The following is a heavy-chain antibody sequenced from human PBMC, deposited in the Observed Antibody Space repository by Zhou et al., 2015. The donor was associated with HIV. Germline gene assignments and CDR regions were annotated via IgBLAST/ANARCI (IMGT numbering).Heavy chain of an antibody. Sequence: QVQLVQSGAEVKKPGSSVTVSCKASGGTFSSHAISWVRQAPGQGLEWMGGIIPIFGTANYAQKFQGRVTITADKSTSTAYMELSSLRSEDTAVYYCASSSTSAPGRYYYYYGMDVWGQGTTVTVSS. V-gene: IGHV1-69*06. CDR1: GGTFSSHA. D-gene: IGHD2-2*01. CDR2: IIPIFGTA. CDR3: ASSSTSAPGRYYYYYGMDV. J-gene: IGHJ6*02.